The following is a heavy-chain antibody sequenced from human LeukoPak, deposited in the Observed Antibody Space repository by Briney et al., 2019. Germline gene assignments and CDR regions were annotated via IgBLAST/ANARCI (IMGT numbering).Heavy chain of an antibody. V-gene: IGHV3-23*01. CDR3: AKADGSYKTLIDY. J-gene: IGHJ4*02. Sequence: PGGSLRLSCAASGFTFSICAMNWVRQAPGKGLEWVSGISGSGGSTYYADSVKGRLTISRDSSKNTVYLQMNSLRAEDTAVYYCAKADGSYKTLIDYWGQGTLVTVSS. CDR1: GFTFSICA. D-gene: IGHD3-10*01. CDR2: ISGSGGST.